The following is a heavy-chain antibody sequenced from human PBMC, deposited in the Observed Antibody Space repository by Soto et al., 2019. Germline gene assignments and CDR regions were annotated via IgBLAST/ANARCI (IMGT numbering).Heavy chain of an antibody. D-gene: IGHD4-4*01. CDR2: INVYNGNT. V-gene: IGHV1-18*01. Sequence: WASVKVSCKASGYTFTSYAIVGVRQAPGQGLEWMGWINVYNGNTKYAQKFQGRVTMTTDTSTSTVYMELRSLTSDDTAVYYCARDGVAVTKGISGYWGQRNLAAVSS. J-gene: IGHJ4*02. CDR1: GYTFTSYA. CDR3: ARDGVAVTKGISGY.